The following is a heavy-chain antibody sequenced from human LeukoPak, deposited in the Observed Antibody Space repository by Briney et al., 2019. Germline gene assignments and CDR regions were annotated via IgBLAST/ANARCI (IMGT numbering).Heavy chain of an antibody. V-gene: IGHV4-34*01. CDR3: AIDNQDDFWSGYRH. J-gene: IGHJ4*02. Sequence: SETLSLTCTVYGGSFSGYYWSWIPRPPGKGLEWIGEINHSGSTNYNPSLKSRVTISVDTSKNQFFLKLSSVTAADTAVYYCAIDNQDDFWSGYRHWGQGTLVTVSS. CDR1: GGSFSGYY. D-gene: IGHD3-3*01. CDR2: INHSGST.